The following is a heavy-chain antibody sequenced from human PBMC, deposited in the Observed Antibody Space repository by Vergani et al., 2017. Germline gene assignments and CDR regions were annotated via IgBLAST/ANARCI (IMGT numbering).Heavy chain of an antibody. CDR1: GDSISSGGHS. D-gene: IGHD5-18*01. CDR2: IYHSGST. V-gene: IGHV4-30-2*01. J-gene: IGHJ4*02. Sequence: QLHLQESGSRLVKPSETLSLTCTVSGDSISSGGHSWSWIRQPPGKGLEWVGYIYHSGSTNYNPSLKSRVTISVDTSKNQFSLKLSSVTAADTAVYYCARGPRYSYGYGYWGQGTLVTVSS. CDR3: ARGPRYSYGYGY.